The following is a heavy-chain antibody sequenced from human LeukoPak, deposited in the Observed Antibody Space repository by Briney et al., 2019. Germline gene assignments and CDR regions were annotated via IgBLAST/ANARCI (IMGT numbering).Heavy chain of an antibody. Sequence: GGSLRLSCAASGFSFSNYWMSWVRRAPGKGLEWVSAISGSGGSTYYADSVKGRFTISRDNSKNTLYLQMNSLRAEDTAVYYCAKGIDYYAYWGQGTLVTVSS. CDR2: ISGSGGST. V-gene: IGHV3-23*01. D-gene: IGHD3-10*01. J-gene: IGHJ4*02. CDR1: GFSFSNYW. CDR3: AKGIDYYAY.